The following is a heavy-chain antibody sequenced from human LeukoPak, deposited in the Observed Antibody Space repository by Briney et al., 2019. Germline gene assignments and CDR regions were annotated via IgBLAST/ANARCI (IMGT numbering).Heavy chain of an antibody. V-gene: IGHV3-74*01. D-gene: IGHD3-10*01. CDR2: INDDGSGT. J-gene: IGHJ3*02. CDR1: GFTFSSYW. CDR3: ARESYGSGSYLVDI. Sequence: PGGSLRLSCAASGFTFSSYWMHWVCQVPGKGLVWVSRINDDGSGTGSADSVKGRFTISRDNAKNTLYLQMNSLRAEDTAVYYCARESYGSGSYLVDIWGQGTMVTVSS.